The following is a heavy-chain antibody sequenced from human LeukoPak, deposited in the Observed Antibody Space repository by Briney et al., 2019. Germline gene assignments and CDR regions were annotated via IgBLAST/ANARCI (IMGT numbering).Heavy chain of an antibody. J-gene: IGHJ4*02. CDR1: GYSISSGYY. CDR2: IYHSGST. CDR3: ARLRGSSPLYYFDY. Sequence: ETSETLSLTCTVSGYSISSGYYWGWIRQPPGKGLEWIGSIYHSGSTYYNPSLKSRVTISVDTSKNQFSLKLSSVTAADTAVYYCARLRGSSPLYYFDYWGQGTLVTVSS. D-gene: IGHD6-6*01. V-gene: IGHV4-38-2*02.